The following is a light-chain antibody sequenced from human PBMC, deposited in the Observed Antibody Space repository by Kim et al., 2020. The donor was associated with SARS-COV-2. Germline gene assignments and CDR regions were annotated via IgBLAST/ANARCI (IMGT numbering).Light chain of an antibody. CDR3: QQYDDWPPWT. CDR2: GAS. CDR1: QSVSSN. Sequence: VPPGERATLSCRASQSVSSNVAWYQQKPGQAPRLLIYGASTRATGIPARFSGSGSGTEFTLTISSLQSEDRAVYHCQQYDDWPPWTFGKGTKLEI. V-gene: IGKV3-15*01. J-gene: IGKJ1*01.